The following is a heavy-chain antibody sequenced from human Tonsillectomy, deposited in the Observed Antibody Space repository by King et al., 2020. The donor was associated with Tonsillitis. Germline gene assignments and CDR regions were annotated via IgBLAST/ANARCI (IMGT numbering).Heavy chain of an antibody. V-gene: IGHV1-24*01. CDR1: GYTLTELS. CDR2: FDPEDGET. D-gene: IGHD2-15*01. Sequence: QLVQSGAEVKKPGASVKVSCKVSGYTLTELSMHWVRQAPGKGLEWMGGFDPEDGETIYAQKFQGRVTMTEDTSTDTAYMELSSLRSEDTAVYYCATDCSGGSCYSGLPYYGMDVWGQGTTVTVSS. CDR3: ATDCSGGSCYSGLPYYGMDV. J-gene: IGHJ6*02.